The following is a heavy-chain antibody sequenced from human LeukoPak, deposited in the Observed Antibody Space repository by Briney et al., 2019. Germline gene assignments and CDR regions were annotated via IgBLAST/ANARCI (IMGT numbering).Heavy chain of an antibody. CDR1: GYTFTSYY. CDR3: ARCGQIYDFWSGYGDY. D-gene: IGHD3-3*01. J-gene: IGHJ4*02. V-gene: IGHV1-46*01. Sequence: ASVKVSCKASGYTFTSYYMHWVRQAPGQGLEWMGIINPSGGSTSYAQKFQGRVTMTRDTSTSTVYMELSSLRSEDTAVYYCARCGQIYDFWSGYGDYWGQGTLVTVSS. CDR2: INPSGGST.